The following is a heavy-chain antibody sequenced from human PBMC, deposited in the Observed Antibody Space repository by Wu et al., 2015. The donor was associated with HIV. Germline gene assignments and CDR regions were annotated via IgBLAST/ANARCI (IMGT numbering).Heavy chain of an antibody. CDR3: ARESSSPRKRGTTWFDP. D-gene: IGHD6-13*01. CDR1: GGTFSSYA. CDR2: INPNSGGT. V-gene: IGHV1-2*02. J-gene: IGHJ5*02. Sequence: QVQLVQSGAEVKKPGSSVKVSCKASGGTFSSYAISWVRQAPGQGLEWMGWINPNSGGTNYAQKFQGRVTMTRDTSISTAYMELSRLRSDDTAVYYCARESSSPRKRGTTWFDPVGPREPWSTVSS.